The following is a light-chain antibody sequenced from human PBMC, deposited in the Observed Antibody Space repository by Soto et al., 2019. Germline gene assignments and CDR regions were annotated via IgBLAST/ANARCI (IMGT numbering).Light chain of an antibody. CDR1: QTIGSW. CDR3: QQYNDYSPKT. Sequence: DIQMTQSPSTLSASVGDRVTITCRASQTIGSWLAWYQQKPGKAPKLLIYDASSLESGVPSRFSGSGSGTEFTLTISSLQPDDFATYYCQQYNDYSPKTFGQGTKVDIK. J-gene: IGKJ1*01. CDR2: DAS. V-gene: IGKV1-5*01.